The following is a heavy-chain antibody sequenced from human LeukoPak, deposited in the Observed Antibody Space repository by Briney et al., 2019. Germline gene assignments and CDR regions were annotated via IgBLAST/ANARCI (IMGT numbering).Heavy chain of an antibody. D-gene: IGHD6-19*01. CDR3: ARDPSLAVAGIRLFDY. CDR1: GYTFTNYG. CDR2: ISGYNGKP. Sequence: GGSPKVSCKTSGYTFTNYGISWVRQAPGQGLEWMGWISGYNGKPRYAQKVQGRVTMTTDTSTNTAYMEVNSLRSDDTAIYYCARDPSLAVAGIRLFDYWGQGTLVIVPS. J-gene: IGHJ4*02. V-gene: IGHV1-18*01.